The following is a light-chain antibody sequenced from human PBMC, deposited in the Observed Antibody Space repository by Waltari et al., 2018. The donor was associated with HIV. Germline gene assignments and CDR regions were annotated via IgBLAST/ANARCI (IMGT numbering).Light chain of an antibody. V-gene: IGKV4-1*01. J-gene: IGKJ1*01. CDR1: QSVLSSSDKKNY. CDR2: WAS. Sequence: DIVMTQSPDSLAVSLGERATINCKSSQSVLSSSDKKNYLAWYQQKSGQPPKVLIYWASTRESGVPDRFSGSGSGTDFTLTISSLQAEDVAVYYCQQYYSTPWTFGQGTKVEIK. CDR3: QQYYSTPWT.